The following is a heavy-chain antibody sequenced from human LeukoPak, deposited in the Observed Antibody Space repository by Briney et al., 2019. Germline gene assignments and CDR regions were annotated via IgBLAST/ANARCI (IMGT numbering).Heavy chain of an antibody. CDR1: GFTFSSYS. CDR3: ARAQWQSAFTNDY. V-gene: IGHV3-21*01. CDR2: ISSSSSYI. D-gene: IGHD6-19*01. J-gene: IGHJ4*02. Sequence: TAGGSLRLSCAASGFTFSSYSMNWVRQAPGKGVEWVSSISSSSSYIYYADSVKGRFTISRDNAKNSLYLQMNSLRAEDTAVYYCARAQWQSAFTNDYWGQGTLVTVSS.